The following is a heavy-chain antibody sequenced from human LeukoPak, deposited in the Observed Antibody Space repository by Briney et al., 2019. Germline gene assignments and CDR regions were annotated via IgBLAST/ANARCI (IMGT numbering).Heavy chain of an antibody. Sequence: GGSLRLSCAAFGFTLSSYAMHWVRQALGKGLEWVAVISYDGSNKYYADSVKGRFTISRDNSKNTLYLQMNSLRAEDTAVYCCARGEVDCSGGSCYSAEYFQHWGQGTLVTVSS. D-gene: IGHD2-15*01. J-gene: IGHJ1*01. CDR3: ARGEVDCSGGSCYSAEYFQH. V-gene: IGHV3-30*04. CDR2: ISYDGSNK. CDR1: GFTLSSYA.